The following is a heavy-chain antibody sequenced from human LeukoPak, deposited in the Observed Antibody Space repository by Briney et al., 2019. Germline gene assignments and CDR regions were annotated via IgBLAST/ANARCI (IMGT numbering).Heavy chain of an antibody. V-gene: IGHV4-59*05. J-gene: IGHJ5*02. Sequence: SETLSLTCTVSGGSISSYYWSWIRQPPGKGLEWIGSICDCGSTYYNPSLKSRVTISVDTSKNQFSLKLNSVTAADTAVYYCARHYGPWGQGTLATVSS. CDR3: ARHYGP. D-gene: IGHD3-16*01. CDR2: ICDCGST. CDR1: GGSISSYY.